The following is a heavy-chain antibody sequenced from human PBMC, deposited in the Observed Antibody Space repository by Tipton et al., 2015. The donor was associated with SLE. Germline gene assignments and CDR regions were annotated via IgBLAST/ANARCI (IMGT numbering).Heavy chain of an antibody. CDR2: IKQDGSEK. Sequence: SLRLSCVASGFTFSSYWMSWVRQAPGKGLEWVANIKQDGSEKYYVDSVKGRFTISRDNAKNSLYLQMNSLRAEDTAVYYCASEGGLDAFDIWGQGTMVTVSS. CDR1: GFTFSSYW. D-gene: IGHD2-15*01. CDR3: ASEGGLDAFDI. J-gene: IGHJ3*02. V-gene: IGHV3-7*03.